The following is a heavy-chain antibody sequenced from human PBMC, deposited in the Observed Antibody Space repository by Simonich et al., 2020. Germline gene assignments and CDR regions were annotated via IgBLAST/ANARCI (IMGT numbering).Heavy chain of an antibody. V-gene: IGHV3-49*03. CDR1: GFTFGDYA. CDR3: TREKGDYYDSSGYYAFDI. Sequence: VQLVESGGGFVQPGRSLRFSCTASGFTFGDYAICCFRQAPGKGVEWISLIRSKANRGTKQYAASGKCRITISRDDSKSIPYLQMNSLKTEDTAVYYCTREKGDYYDSSGYYAFDIWGQGTMVTVSS. J-gene: IGHJ3*02. D-gene: IGHD3-22*01. CDR2: IRSKANRGTK.